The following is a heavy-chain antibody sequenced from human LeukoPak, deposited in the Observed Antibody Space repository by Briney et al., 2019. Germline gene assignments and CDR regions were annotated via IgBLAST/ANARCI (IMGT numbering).Heavy chain of an antibody. D-gene: IGHD3-3*01. V-gene: IGHV3-30*04. Sequence: GGSLRLSCAASGFTFSSYAMHWVRQAPGKGLEWVAVISYDGSNKYYADSVKGRFTISRDNSKNTLYLQMNSLRAEDTAVYYCARARIHALRFLEWSPQNYWGQGTLVTVSS. CDR1: GFTFSSYA. J-gene: IGHJ4*02. CDR2: ISYDGSNK. CDR3: ARARIHALRFLEWSPQNY.